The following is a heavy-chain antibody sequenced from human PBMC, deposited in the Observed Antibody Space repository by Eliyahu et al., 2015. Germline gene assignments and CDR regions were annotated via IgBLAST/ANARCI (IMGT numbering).Heavy chain of an antibody. CDR3: ARVGWDFWSGYSSDY. V-gene: IGHV1-18*01. Sequence: QVQLVQSGAEVKKPGASVKVSCXASGYPFTSYGISWVRQAPGQGLEWMGWISAYNGNTNYAQKLQGRVTMTTDTSTSTAYMELRSLRSDDTAVYYCARVGWDFWSGYSSDYWGQGTLVTVSS. D-gene: IGHD3-3*01. CDR1: GYPFTSYG. CDR2: ISAYNGNT. J-gene: IGHJ4*02.